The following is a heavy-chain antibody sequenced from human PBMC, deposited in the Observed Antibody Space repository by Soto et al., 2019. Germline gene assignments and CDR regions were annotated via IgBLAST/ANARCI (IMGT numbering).Heavy chain of an antibody. D-gene: IGHD3-9*01. CDR1: GWSFSRYY. J-gene: IGHJ4*02. CDR3: ARGRSQHFDWLLKYYFDY. Sequence: AETLALTCAVYGWSFSRYYLSWTRPPPGKGLEWIGEINHSGSTNYNPSLKSRVTISVDTSKNQFSLKLSSVTAADTAVYYCARGRSQHFDWLLKYYFDYWGQGTLVTVSS. V-gene: IGHV4-34*01. CDR2: INHSGST.